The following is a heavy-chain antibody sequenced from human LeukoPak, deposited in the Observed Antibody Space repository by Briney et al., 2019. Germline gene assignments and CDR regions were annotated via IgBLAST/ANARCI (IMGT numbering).Heavy chain of an antibody. J-gene: IGHJ4*02. CDR3: ARATNSGWYNDY. V-gene: IGHV4-59*01. D-gene: IGHD6-19*01. Sequence: PSETLSLTCTVSGGSISSYYWSWIRQPPGKGLEWIGYIYYSGSTSYNPSLKSRATMSVDTSKNQFSLKLSSVTAADTAVYYCARATNSGWYNDYWGQGTLVTVSS. CDR2: IYYSGST. CDR1: GGSISSYY.